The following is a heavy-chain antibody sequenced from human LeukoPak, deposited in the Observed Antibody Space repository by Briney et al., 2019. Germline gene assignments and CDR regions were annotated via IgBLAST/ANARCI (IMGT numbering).Heavy chain of an antibody. CDR1: GGSFSGYY. V-gene: IGHV4-34*01. D-gene: IGHD4/OR15-4a*01. Sequence: SEPLSLTCAVYGGSFSGYYWSWIRQPPGKGLEWIGEINHSGSTNYNPSLKSRVTISVDTSKNQFSLKLSSVTAADTAVYYCARAPTMVDAADAFDIWGQGTMVTVSS. CDR2: INHSGST. J-gene: IGHJ3*02. CDR3: ARAPTMVDAADAFDI.